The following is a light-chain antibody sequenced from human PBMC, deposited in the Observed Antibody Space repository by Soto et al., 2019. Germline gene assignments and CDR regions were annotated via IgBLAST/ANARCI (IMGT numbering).Light chain of an antibody. J-gene: IGKJ1*01. CDR2: GAS. CDR1: QTVSSSY. Sequence: EIVLTQSPATLSLSPGERATLSCRASQTVSSSYLAWYQQKPGQAPRLLIYGASTRAAGIPDRFSGSGSGTDFTLTISRLEPEDFAVYYCQQYGRSPPVKFGQGTKVDNK. CDR3: QQYGRSPPVK. V-gene: IGKV3-20*01.